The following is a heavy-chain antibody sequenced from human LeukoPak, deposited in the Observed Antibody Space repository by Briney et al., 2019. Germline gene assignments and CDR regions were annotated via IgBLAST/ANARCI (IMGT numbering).Heavy chain of an antibody. CDR2: IYYSGST. CDR3: SGGGREATIEGAYYFDY. Sequence: SETLSLTCTVSGGSISSYYWSWIRQPPGKGLEWIGYIYYSGSTNYNPSLKSRVTISVDTSKNQFSLKLSSVTAADTAVYYCSGGGREATIEGAYYFDYWGQGTLVTVSS. D-gene: IGHD5-12*01. J-gene: IGHJ4*02. V-gene: IGHV4-59*08. CDR1: GGSISSYY.